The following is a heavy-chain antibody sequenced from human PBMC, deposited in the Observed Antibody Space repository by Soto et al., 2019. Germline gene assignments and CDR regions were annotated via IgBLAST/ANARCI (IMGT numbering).Heavy chain of an antibody. D-gene: IGHD2-2*01. CDR2: IIPILGIA. CDR3: ARDLPDIFETIVVVPAADPGGAVAI. CDR1: GGTFSSYT. V-gene: IGHV1-69*04. Sequence: SVKGSCKASGGTFSSYTISWVRQAPGQGLEWMGRIIPILGIANYAQKFQGRVTITADKSASTAYMELSSLRSEDTAVYYCARDLPDIFETIVVVPAADPGGAVAIWRRGTMDTVSS. J-gene: IGHJ3*02.